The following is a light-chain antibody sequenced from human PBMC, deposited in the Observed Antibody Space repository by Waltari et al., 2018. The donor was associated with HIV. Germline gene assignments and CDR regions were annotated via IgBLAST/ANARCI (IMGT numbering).Light chain of an antibody. V-gene: IGLV1-47*01. CDR2: KDN. CDR3: ATWDDILSGYL. J-gene: IGLJ1*01. Sequence: QSVPTQPPSASGTPGQRVAISCSGRNSNIGSTFVYWYQQLPGTAPTLLIDKDNQRLSGVPERFSASKSGSSSALAISGLRSEDEAEYYCATWDDILSGYLFGTGTKVTVL. CDR1: NSNIGSTF.